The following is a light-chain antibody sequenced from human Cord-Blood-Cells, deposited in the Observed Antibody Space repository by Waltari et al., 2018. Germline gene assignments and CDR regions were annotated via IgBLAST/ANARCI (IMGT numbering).Light chain of an antibody. CDR1: QSISSY. CDR2: ASS. Sequence: DIQMTQSPSSLSASVGDRVPITCRASQSISSYLNWYQQKPGKAPKLLIYASSSLQSGVPSMFSGSGSGTDFTLTISSLQPEDFATYYCQQSYSTPFTFGPGTKVDIK. V-gene: IGKV1-39*01. CDR3: QQSYSTPFT. J-gene: IGKJ3*01.